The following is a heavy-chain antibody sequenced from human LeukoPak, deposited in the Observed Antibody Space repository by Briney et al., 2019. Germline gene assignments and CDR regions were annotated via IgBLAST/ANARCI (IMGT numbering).Heavy chain of an antibody. D-gene: IGHD2-21*02. CDR2: ISGSGGST. Sequence: PGGSLRLSCAASGFIFSDYNMHWVRQVPGKGLEWVSAISGSGGSTYYADSVEGRFTISRDNSKNTLYLQMNSLRAEDTAVYYCAKRGVVTIGYFDYWGQGTLVTVSS. CDR1: GFIFSDYN. J-gene: IGHJ4*02. V-gene: IGHV3-23*01. CDR3: AKRGVVTIGYFDY.